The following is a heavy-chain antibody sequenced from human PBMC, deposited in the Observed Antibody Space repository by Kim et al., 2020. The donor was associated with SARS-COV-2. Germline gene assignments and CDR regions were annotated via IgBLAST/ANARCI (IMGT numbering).Heavy chain of an antibody. J-gene: IGHJ4*02. Sequence: GGSLRLSCAASGFTVSSNYMSWVRQAPGKGLEWVSVIYSGGSTYYADSVKGRFTISRDNSKNTLYLQMNSLRAEDTAVYYCARGSYYDFWSGGGFDYWGQGTLVTVSS. CDR2: IYSGGST. D-gene: IGHD3-3*01. CDR3: ARGSYYDFWSGGGFDY. CDR1: GFTVSSNY. V-gene: IGHV3-53*01.